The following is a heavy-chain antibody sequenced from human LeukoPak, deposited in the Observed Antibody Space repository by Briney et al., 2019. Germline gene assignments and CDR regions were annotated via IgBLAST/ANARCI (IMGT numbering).Heavy chain of an antibody. J-gene: IGHJ4*02. CDR2: INPNSGGT. V-gene: IGHV1-2*02. D-gene: IGHD3-10*01. Sequence: ASVKVSCKASGYTFTGYYMRWVRQAPGQGLEWMGWINPNSGGTNYAQKFQGRVTVTRDTSISTAYMELSRLRSDDTAVYYCARDESGSGSYYNAYWGQGTLVTVSS. CDR1: GYTFTGYY. CDR3: ARDESGSGSYYNAY.